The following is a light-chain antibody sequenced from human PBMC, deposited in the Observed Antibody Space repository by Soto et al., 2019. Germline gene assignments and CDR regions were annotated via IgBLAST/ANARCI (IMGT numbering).Light chain of an antibody. J-gene: IGLJ3*02. V-gene: IGLV2-14*01. Sequence: QSALTQPASVSGSPGQSITISCTGTSSDVGGYNYVSWYQQHPGKVPKLIIYEVNNRPSGVSYLFSGSKSGNTASLTISGLQAEDVADYYCSSYTGISTQVFGGGTKLTVL. CDR2: EVN. CDR1: SSDVGGYNY. CDR3: SSYTGISTQV.